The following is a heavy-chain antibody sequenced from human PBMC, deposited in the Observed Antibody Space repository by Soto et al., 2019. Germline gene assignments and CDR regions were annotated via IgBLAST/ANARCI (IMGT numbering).Heavy chain of an antibody. V-gene: IGHV1-69*01. CDR3: ARTRAETGYSSSWMLNYYYGMDV. D-gene: IGHD6-13*01. Sequence: QVQLVQSGAEVKKPGSSVKVSCKASGGTFSSYAISWVRQAPGQGLEWMGGIIPIFGTANYAQKFQGRVTITADESTSTAYMELSSLRSEDTAVYYCARTRAETGYSSSWMLNYYYGMDVWGQGTTVTVSS. J-gene: IGHJ6*02. CDR2: IIPIFGTA. CDR1: GGTFSSYA.